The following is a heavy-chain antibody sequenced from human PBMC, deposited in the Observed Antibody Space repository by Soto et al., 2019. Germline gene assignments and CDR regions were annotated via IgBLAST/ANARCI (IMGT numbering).Heavy chain of an antibody. J-gene: IGHJ6*02. V-gene: IGHV3-48*02. CDR3: ARASSGGMDV. CDR2: ISSSSSTI. Sequence: PGGSLRLSCAASGFTFSSFAMSWVRQAPGKGLDWVSYISSSSSTIYYADSVKGRFTISRDNAKNSLYLQMNSLRDEDTAVYYCARASSGGMDVWGQGTTVTVSS. CDR1: GFTFSSFA.